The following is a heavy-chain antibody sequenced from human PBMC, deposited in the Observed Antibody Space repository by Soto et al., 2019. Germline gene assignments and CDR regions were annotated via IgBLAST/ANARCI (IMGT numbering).Heavy chain of an antibody. CDR3: AKGPSYGSRYSDY. J-gene: IGHJ4*02. V-gene: IGHV3-30*18. D-gene: IGHD3-10*01. Sequence: PGGSLRLSCAASGFTFSSYGMHWVRQAPGKGLERVAVISYDGSNKYYADSVKGRFTISRDNSKNTLYLQMNSLRAEDTAVYYCAKGPSYGSRYSDYWGQGTLVTVSS. CDR2: ISYDGSNK. CDR1: GFTFSSYG.